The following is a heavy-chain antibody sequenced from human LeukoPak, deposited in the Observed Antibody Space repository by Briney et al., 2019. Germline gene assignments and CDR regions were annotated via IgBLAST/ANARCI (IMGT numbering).Heavy chain of an antibody. J-gene: IGHJ4*02. Sequence: HPGGSLRLSCAASGFTFSNAWMGWVRQAPGKGLEWVGRIKSKTDGGTTDYAAPVKGRFTISRDDSKNTLYLQMNSLKTEDTAVYYCTTVPDIVVVVAATPYSYGSDYWGQGTLVTVSS. V-gene: IGHV3-15*01. CDR2: IKSKTDGGTT. CDR1: GFTFSNAW. CDR3: TTVPDIVVVVAATPYSYGSDY. D-gene: IGHD2-15*01.